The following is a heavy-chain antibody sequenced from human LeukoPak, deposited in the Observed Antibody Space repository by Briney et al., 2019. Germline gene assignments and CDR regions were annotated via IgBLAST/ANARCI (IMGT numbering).Heavy chain of an antibody. J-gene: IGHJ4*02. Sequence: SETLSLTCTVSGGSISSSSYYWGWIRQPPGKGLEWIGSIYYSGSTYYNPSLKSRVTISVDTSKNQFSLELSSVTAADTAVYYCARHLRFLEWFGYWGQGTLVTVSS. CDR1: GGSISSSSYY. V-gene: IGHV4-39*01. CDR2: IYYSGST. CDR3: ARHLRFLEWFGY. D-gene: IGHD3-3*01.